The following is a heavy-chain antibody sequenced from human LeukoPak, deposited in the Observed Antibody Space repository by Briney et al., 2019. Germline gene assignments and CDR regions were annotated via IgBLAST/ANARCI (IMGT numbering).Heavy chain of an antibody. J-gene: IGHJ4*02. CDR1: GYNFTSYW. CDR3: ARQSVTLVRGIIEDLDY. D-gene: IGHD3-10*01. Sequence: GESLKISCKGSGYNFTSYWIGWVRQMPGKGLEWMGIIYPDDSNTRYSPSFQGQDTFSVDKSINTAYLQWSSLKASDTATYYCARQSVTLVRGIIEDLDYWGQGTLVTVSS. CDR2: IYPDDSNT. V-gene: IGHV5-51*01.